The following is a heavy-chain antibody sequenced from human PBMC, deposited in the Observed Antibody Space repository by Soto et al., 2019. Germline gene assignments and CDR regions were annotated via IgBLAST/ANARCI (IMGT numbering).Heavy chain of an antibody. CDR3: ARQIRGLTPNWFDP. V-gene: IGHV3-7*01. CDR2: INQDGSEK. CDR1: GFTFGSFW. Sequence: VGSLRLSCGVSGFTFGSFWMGWVRQAPGKGLEWVANINQDGSEKYYVDSVKGRFTISRDNPRNSLYLQMDSLRVEDTAVYFCARQIRGLTPNWFDPWGQGTLVTVSS. J-gene: IGHJ5*02.